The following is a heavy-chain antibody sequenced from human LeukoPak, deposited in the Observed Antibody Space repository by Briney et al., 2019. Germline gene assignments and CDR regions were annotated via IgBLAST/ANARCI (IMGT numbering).Heavy chain of an antibody. Sequence: SETLSLTCTVSGGSISSSRYYWGWIRQPPGKGLEWIGSIYYTGSTYYNPSLRSRVSISVDTSKNQFTLKLSSVTAADTAVYYCASFSSGSGSPVDVEGYYFDYWGQGTLVTVSS. CDR1: GGSISSSRYY. D-gene: IGHD3-10*01. CDR2: IYYTGST. J-gene: IGHJ4*02. CDR3: ASFSSGSGSPVDVEGYYFDY. V-gene: IGHV4-39*01.